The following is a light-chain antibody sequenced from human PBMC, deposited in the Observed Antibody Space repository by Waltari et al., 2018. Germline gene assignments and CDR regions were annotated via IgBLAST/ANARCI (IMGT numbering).Light chain of an antibody. CDR1: QRLLHIDGKSY. J-gene: IGKJ3*01. CDR2: VGS. CDR3: MQYLKTLRT. V-gene: IGKV2-28*01. Sequence: DIVMTQSPISLPVTSGEPASIPCSSSQRLLHIDGKSYLDWYLQKPGQSPQLLIYVGSSRASGIPDRFSGSVSGTDFTLKISRVEAEDVAVYYCMQYLKTLRTFGPGTKVDI.